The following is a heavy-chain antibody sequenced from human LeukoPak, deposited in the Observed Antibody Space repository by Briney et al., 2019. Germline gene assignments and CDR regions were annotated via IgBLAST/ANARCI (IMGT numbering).Heavy chain of an antibody. CDR1: GDSFSSTA. D-gene: IGHD1-14*01. CDR3: LRFFQSKPGADV. CDR2: IQYDGSKQ. J-gene: IGHJ3*01. Sequence: GGSLRLSCAASGDSFSSTAINRVRQAPGKGLEWVAGIQYDGSKQYYIDSVKGRFTISRDNSGSTVNLQMNSLRAEDTAGDYLLRFFQSKPGADVWGQGTMVTVSS. V-gene: IGHV3-33*05.